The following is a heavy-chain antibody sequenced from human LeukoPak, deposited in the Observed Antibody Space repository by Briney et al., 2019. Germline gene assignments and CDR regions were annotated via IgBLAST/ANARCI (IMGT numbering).Heavy chain of an antibody. V-gene: IGHV4-61*02. CDR2: IYTGGNA. CDR3: ATERVYSVSSPAFDS. J-gene: IGHJ4*02. CDR1: GGSINSPSFY. Sequence: SETLSLTCTVSGGSINSPSFYWSWLRQPAGKGLEWIGRIYTGGNAKSNPSLESRVTISVDTSRSQFSLKLSSVTAADTAIYYCATERVYSVSSPAFDSWGQGTLVTVSS. D-gene: IGHD4-11*01.